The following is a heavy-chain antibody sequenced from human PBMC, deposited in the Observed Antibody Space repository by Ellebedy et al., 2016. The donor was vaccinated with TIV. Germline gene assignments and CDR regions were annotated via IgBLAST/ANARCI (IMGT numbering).Heavy chain of an antibody. V-gene: IGHV3-7*01. CDR1: NFTFSDYW. Sequence: GESLKISCAASNFTFSDYWMTWVRQAPGKGLEWVANIKRDGSEEYYVDSVKGRFTISRDNARNSLYLQMNSLRVEDTAVYYCARDNKRHKRYFDWATRTDGFDIWGQGTMVTVSS. J-gene: IGHJ3*02. CDR3: ARDNKRHKRYFDWATRTDGFDI. D-gene: IGHD3-9*01. CDR2: IKRDGSEE.